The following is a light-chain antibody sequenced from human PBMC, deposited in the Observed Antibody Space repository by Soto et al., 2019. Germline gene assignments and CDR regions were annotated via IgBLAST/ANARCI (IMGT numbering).Light chain of an antibody. CDR2: EAS. J-gene: IGKJ1*01. CDR3: QQYDTYPWT. V-gene: IGKV1-5*03. CDR1: QSVSYW. Sequence: DIQMTQSPSTLTASVGDRVTITCRASQSVSYWLAWYQQKPGRAPKLLIYEASNLETEVPSRFIGSGSGTDFTLTNSSLQPDHFATYYCQQYDTYPWTFGQGTKVEI.